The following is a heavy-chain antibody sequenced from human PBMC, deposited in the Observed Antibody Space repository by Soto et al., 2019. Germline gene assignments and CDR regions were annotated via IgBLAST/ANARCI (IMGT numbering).Heavy chain of an antibody. CDR3: ARAACRSTSCYNYYAYGMDV. CDR2: IHAGNGNT. D-gene: IGHD2-2*01. CDR1: GYTFTTYS. J-gene: IGHJ6*02. Sequence: QVQLVQSGPEMKKPGASVKLSCKASGYTFTTYSMHWVRQAPGQRLEWMGWIHAGNGNTEHSQKFKGRVTITRDTSASTAHLELGSMRSEDTAVYYCARAACRSTSCYNYYAYGMDVWGHGTAVTV. V-gene: IGHV1-3*01.